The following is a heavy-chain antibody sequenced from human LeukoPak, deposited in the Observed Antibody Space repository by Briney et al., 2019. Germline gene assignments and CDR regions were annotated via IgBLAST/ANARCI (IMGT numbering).Heavy chain of an antibody. CDR2: ISGSGGST. V-gene: IGHV3-23*01. J-gene: IGHJ3*02. Sequence: GGSLRLSCAASGFTFSSYSMNWVRQAPGKGLEWVSAISGSGGSTYYADSVKGRFTISRDNSKNTLYLQMNSLRAGDTAVYYCAKGDSSSWYLDAFDIWGQGTMVTVSS. D-gene: IGHD6-13*01. CDR3: AKGDSSSWYLDAFDI. CDR1: GFTFSSYS.